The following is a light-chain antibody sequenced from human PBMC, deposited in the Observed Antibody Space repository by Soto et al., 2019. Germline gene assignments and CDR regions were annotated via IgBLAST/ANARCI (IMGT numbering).Light chain of an antibody. J-gene: IGLJ1*01. V-gene: IGLV2-14*01. CDR1: SSDVGGYNY. Sequence: QSVLTQPASVSGSPGQSITISCTGTSSDVGGYNYVSWYQQQSGKAPKLMIHEVSNRPSGVSNRFSGSKSGNTAPPTISGLQAEDEADYYCSSYTSSRAYVFGIGTKLTVL. CDR2: EVS. CDR3: SSYTSSRAYV.